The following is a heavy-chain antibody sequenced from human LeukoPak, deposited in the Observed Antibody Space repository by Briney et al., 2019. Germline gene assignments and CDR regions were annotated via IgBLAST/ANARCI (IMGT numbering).Heavy chain of an antibody. V-gene: IGHV4-59*06. CDR2: IYYSGST. J-gene: IGHJ6*03. CDR3: ARVDSPREPYYMDV. D-gene: IGHD1-14*01. CDR1: GDSVRSYY. Sequence: PSETLSLTCTVSGDSVRSYYWSWIRQPPGKGLEWIGYIYYSGSTYYNPSLKSRVTISVDTSKNQFSLKLSSVTAADTAVYYCARVDSPREPYYMDVWGKGTTVTVSS.